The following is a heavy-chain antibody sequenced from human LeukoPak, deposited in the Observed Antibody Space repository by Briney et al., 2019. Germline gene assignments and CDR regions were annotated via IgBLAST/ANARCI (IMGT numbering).Heavy chain of an antibody. CDR1: GGSCSGFC. V-gene: IGHV4-34*01. CDR3: ARGPMGYYYYYYMDV. J-gene: IGHJ6*03. CDR2: INHSGST. Sequence: SETLSLTCAVYGGSCSGFCWSCIRQPPGKGLEWIGEINHSGSTNYNPSLKSRVTISVDTSKNQFSLKLSSVTAADTAVYYCARGPMGYYYYYYMDVWGKGTTVTVSS. D-gene: IGHD5-24*01.